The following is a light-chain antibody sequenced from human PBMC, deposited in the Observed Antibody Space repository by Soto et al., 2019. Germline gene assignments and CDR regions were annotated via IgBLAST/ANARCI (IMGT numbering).Light chain of an antibody. Sequence: EIVLTHSPATPSLSLGERATISCGASQSVCIYLAWDQQKPGQAPRLLIYDAANRATGIPARFSGSRSGTDFTLTISSLEPEDFAVYYCQQRSNSPPWTFGQGTKVDIK. J-gene: IGKJ1*01. CDR3: QQRSNSPPWT. CDR1: QSVCIY. V-gene: IGKV3-11*01. CDR2: DAA.